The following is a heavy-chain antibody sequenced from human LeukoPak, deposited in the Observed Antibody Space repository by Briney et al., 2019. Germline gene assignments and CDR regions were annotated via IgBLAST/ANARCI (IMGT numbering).Heavy chain of an antibody. D-gene: IGHD1-14*01. CDR1: GGSFSGYY. J-gene: IGHJ4*02. V-gene: IGHV3-53*01. Sequence: PSETLSLTCAVYGGSFSGYYWSWIRQPPGKGLEWVSTINSDDSTYYADSVKGRFTISRDNSENTLFLRMNSLRAEDTAVYYCAKATGYLLWGQGTLVIVSS. CDR3: AKATGYLL. CDR2: INSDDST.